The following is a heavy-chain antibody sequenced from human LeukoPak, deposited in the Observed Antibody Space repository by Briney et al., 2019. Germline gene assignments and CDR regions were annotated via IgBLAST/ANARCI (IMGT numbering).Heavy chain of an antibody. Sequence: GGSLRLSCAASGFTFSSYGMHWVRQAPGKGLEWVAVISYDGSNKYYADSVKGRFTISRDNSKNTLYLQMNSLRAEDTAVYYCAKDPSVVVINYFDYWSQGTLVTVSS. D-gene: IGHD3-22*01. J-gene: IGHJ4*02. CDR1: GFTFSSYG. CDR2: ISYDGSNK. V-gene: IGHV3-30*18. CDR3: AKDPSVVVINYFDY.